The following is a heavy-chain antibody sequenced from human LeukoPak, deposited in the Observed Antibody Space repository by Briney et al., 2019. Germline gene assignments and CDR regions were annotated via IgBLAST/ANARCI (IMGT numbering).Heavy chain of an antibody. D-gene: IGHD3-10*01. V-gene: IGHV3-74*01. CDR3: AKDQQGGAGSGRFDY. J-gene: IGHJ4*02. CDR1: GFTFSNCW. Sequence: GGSLRLSCAASGFTFSNCWMHWVRQVPGKGLVCVSRINIDGTSTSYADSVKGRFTISRDISKNTFYLQMSSLTADDAALYYCAKDQQGGAGSGRFDYWGQGTLVTVSS. CDR2: INIDGTST.